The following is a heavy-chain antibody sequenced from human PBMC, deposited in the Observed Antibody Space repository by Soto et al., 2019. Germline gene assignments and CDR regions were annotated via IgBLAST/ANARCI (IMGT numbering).Heavy chain of an antibody. CDR2: IIPIFGTA. Sequence: GASVKVSCKASGGTFSSYAISWVRQAPGQGLEWMGGIIPIFGTANYAQKFQGRVTITADESTSTAYMELSGLRSEDTAVYYCASRQDGYNDAFDIWGQGTMVTVSS. D-gene: IGHD5-12*01. V-gene: IGHV1-69*13. J-gene: IGHJ3*02. CDR3: ASRQDGYNDAFDI. CDR1: GGTFSSYA.